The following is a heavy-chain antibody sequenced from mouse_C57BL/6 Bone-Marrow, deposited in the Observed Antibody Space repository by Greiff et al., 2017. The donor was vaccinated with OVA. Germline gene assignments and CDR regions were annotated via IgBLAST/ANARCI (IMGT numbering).Heavy chain of an antibody. CDR2: INPNNGGT. CDR3: ARAPRYGSGV. J-gene: IGHJ1*03. D-gene: IGHD1-1*01. V-gene: IGHV1-26*01. CDR1: GYTFTDYY. Sequence: EVQLQQSGPELVKPGASVKISCKASGYTFTDYYMNWVKQSHGKSLEWIGDINPNNGGTSYNQKFKGKATLTVDKSSSTAYMELRSLTSEDSAVYYCARAPRYGSGVWGTGTTVTVSS.